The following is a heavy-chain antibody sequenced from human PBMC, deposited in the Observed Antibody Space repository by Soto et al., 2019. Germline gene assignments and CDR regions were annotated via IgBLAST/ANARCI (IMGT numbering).Heavy chain of an antibody. CDR2: IYPSDSDT. V-gene: IGHV5-51*01. Sequence: GESLKISCKGSGYNFAGYWIAWVRQMPGKGLELMGIIYPSDSDTRYRPSFQGQVTISADKSISSAYLQWSSLRASDTAMYYCGRGGGSTRTFCYWGQGTPGTGSS. CDR3: GRGGGSTRTFCY. J-gene: IGHJ4*02. CDR1: GYNFAGYW. D-gene: IGHD3-3*01.